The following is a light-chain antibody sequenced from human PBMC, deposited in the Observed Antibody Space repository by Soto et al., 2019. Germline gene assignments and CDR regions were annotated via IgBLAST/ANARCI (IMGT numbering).Light chain of an antibody. CDR2: DAS. CDR3: QQRSNWPST. V-gene: IGKV3-11*01. CDR1: QSVSSY. Sequence: IVLTMSAATLSLSPGERATLSCMASQSVSSYLAWYQQKPGQAPRLLIYDASNRATGIPARFSGSGSGTDFTLTISSLEPEDFAVYYCQQRSNWPSTFGQVTRLAIK. J-gene: IGKJ5*01.